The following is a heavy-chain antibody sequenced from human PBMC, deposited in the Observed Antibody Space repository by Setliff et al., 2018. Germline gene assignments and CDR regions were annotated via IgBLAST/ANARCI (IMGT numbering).Heavy chain of an antibody. CDR3: ARTGTTYYYSCMDV. J-gene: IGHJ6*03. CDR2: VSYGGST. V-gene: IGHV4-59*08. CDR1: GAAISTYH. D-gene: IGHD3-22*01. Sequence: KPSETLSLTCAVSGAAISTYHWSWLRQPPGKGLEWIGYVSYGGSTKYNPSLESRVTISLDAPKNQFSLKLTSVTAADTAVYYCARTGTTYYYSCMDVWGKGTTVTSP.